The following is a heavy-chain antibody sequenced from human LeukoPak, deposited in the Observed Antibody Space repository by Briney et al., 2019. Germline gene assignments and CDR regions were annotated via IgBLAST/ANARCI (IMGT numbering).Heavy chain of an antibody. J-gene: IGHJ3*01. Sequence: ASVKVSCKASGVSLTDYGFNGVRQAPGQGLEWMGGIIPILGKPSYAQKFQGRVTITTGDSRSTAYMELSSVRSEDTAVYYCARKRYCRFGNCYDGGFDLWGQGTMVTVSS. V-gene: IGHV1-69*05. CDR3: ARKRYCRFGNCYDGGFDL. D-gene: IGHD2-15*01. CDR2: IIPILGKP. CDR1: GVSLTDYG.